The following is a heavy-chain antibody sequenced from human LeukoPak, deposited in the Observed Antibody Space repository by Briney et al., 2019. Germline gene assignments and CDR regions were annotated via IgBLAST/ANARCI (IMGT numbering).Heavy chain of an antibody. CDR2: INPSGGST. Sequence: EASVKVSCKASGYTFTSYYMHWVRQAPGQGLEWMGIINPSGGSTSYAQKFQGRVTMTRDMSTSTVYMELSSLRSDDTAVYYCAREHYGDYVSSRAFDIWGQGTMVTVSS. CDR1: GYTFTSYY. D-gene: IGHD4-17*01. J-gene: IGHJ3*02. V-gene: IGHV1-46*01. CDR3: AREHYGDYVSSRAFDI.